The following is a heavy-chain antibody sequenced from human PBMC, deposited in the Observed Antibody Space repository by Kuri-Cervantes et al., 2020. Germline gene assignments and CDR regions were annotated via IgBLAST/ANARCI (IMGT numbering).Heavy chain of an antibody. CDR2: INHSGST. J-gene: IGHJ4*02. Sequence: SETLSLTCAVYGGSFSGYYWSWIRQPPGKGLEWIGEINHSGSTNYNPSLKSRVTISVDTSKNQFSLKLSSVTAADTAVYYCARGPRSIADGGYFDNWGQGTLVTVSS. V-gene: IGHV4-34*01. CDR1: GGSFSGYY. CDR3: ARGPRSIADGGYFDN. D-gene: IGHD6-6*01.